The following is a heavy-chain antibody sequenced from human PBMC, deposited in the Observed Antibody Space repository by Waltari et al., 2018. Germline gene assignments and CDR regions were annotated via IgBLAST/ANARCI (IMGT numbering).Heavy chain of an antibody. Sequence: QLQLQESGPGLVKPSETLSLTCTVSGGSISSSSYYWGWIRQPPGKGLEWIGSIYYSGSTYYNPALKSRVTISVDTSKNQFSLKLSAVTAADTAVYYCARQPPPRLLWFGELGAWFDPWGQGTLVTVSS. V-gene: IGHV4-39*01. CDR3: ARQPPPRLLWFGELGAWFDP. J-gene: IGHJ5*02. CDR2: IYYSGST. D-gene: IGHD3-10*01. CDR1: GGSISSSSYY.